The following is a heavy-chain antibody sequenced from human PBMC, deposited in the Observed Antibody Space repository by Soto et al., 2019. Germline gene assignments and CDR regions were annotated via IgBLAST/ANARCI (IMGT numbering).Heavy chain of an antibody. Sequence: SETLSLTCTVSGDSVDSVDYYWGWIRQPPGKGLEWIASIHYSGSTYYSPSLKSRATISGDTSKNQFSLTLSSVTAADTAVYYCARGYGDYVVGYYYYGMAVWGQGTTVTV. CDR3: ARGYGDYVVGYYYYGMAV. CDR2: IHYSGST. D-gene: IGHD4-17*01. J-gene: IGHJ6*02. CDR1: GDSVDSVDYY. V-gene: IGHV4-39*07.